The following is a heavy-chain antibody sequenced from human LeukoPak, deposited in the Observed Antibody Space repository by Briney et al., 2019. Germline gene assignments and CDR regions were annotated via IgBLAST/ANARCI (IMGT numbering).Heavy chain of an antibody. CDR2: IYPGDSDT. J-gene: IGHJ6*03. Sequence: VESQKISCKGSGYSFTSYWIGWVRQMPGKGLEWMGIIYPGDSDTRYSPSFQGQVTISADKSISTAYLQWSSLKASDTAMYYCARLDIIHYYYYYMDVWGKGTTVTVSS. D-gene: IGHD3-9*01. V-gene: IGHV5-51*01. CDR1: GYSFTSYW. CDR3: ARLDIIHYYYYYMDV.